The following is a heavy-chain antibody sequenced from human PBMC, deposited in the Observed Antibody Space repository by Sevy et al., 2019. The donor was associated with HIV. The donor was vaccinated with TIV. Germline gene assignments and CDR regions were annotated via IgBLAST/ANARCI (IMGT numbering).Heavy chain of an antibody. V-gene: IGHV3-30-3*01. CDR1: GFTFSSYA. CDR3: AREFFGAAGTYYYYGMDV. CDR2: ISYDGSNK. D-gene: IGHD6-13*01. Sequence: GGSLRLSCAASGFTFSSYAMHWVRQAPGKGLEWVAVISYDGSNKYYADSVKGRFTISRDNSKNTLYLQMNSLRAEDTAVYYCAREFFGAAGTYYYYGMDVWGQGTTVTVSS. J-gene: IGHJ6*02.